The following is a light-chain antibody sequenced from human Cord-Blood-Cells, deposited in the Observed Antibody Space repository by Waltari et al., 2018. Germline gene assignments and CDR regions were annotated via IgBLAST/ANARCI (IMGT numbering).Light chain of an antibody. Sequence: QFALAQPASVSRSPGPSVTLPCTGTTTDVGGYNAVPWYQQHPGKAPKLMIYDVSNRPSGVSNRFSGSKSGNTASLTISGLQAEDEADYYCSSYTSSSTWVFGGGTKLTVL. V-gene: IGLV2-14*03. CDR2: DVS. CDR3: SSYTSSSTWV. CDR1: TTDVGGYNA. J-gene: IGLJ3*02.